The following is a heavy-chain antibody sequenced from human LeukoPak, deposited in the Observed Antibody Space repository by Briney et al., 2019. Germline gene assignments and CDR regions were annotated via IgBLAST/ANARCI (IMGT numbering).Heavy chain of an antibody. CDR2: IYYTGNS. D-gene: IGHD1-26*01. Sequence: PSETLSLTCTVSGGSVDSRHYYWTWIRQSPGKGLEWIGSIYYTGNSYYNPSLKSRVTISLDTSENQFSLTMSSVTAADTAVYFCARGLEVRARVGYHYYMDIWGKGTTVTVSS. V-gene: IGHV4-39*07. J-gene: IGHJ6*03. CDR1: GGSVDSRHYY. CDR3: ARGLEVRARVGYHYYMDI.